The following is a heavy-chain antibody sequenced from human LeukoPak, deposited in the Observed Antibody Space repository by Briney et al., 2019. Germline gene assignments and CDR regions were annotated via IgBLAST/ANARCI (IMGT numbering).Heavy chain of an antibody. J-gene: IGHJ4*02. CDR2: IYHSGST. D-gene: IGHD1-26*01. V-gene: IGHV4-30-2*01. CDR1: GGSISSGGYY. Sequence: KPSETLSLTCTVSGGSISSGGYYWSWIRQPPGKGLEWIGYIYHSGSTYYNPPLKSRVTISVDRSKNQFSLKLSSVTAADTAVYYCARGSLVGATFDYWGQGTLVTVSS. CDR3: ARGSLVGATFDY.